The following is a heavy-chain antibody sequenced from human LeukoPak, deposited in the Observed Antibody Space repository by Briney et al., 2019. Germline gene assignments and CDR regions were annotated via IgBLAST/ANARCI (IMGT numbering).Heavy chain of an antibody. D-gene: IGHD2-21*02. Sequence: GGSLRLSCAASGFTFSIYEMNWVRQAPGKGLEWVSSISSSSSYIYYADSVKGRFTISRDNAKNSLYLQMNSLRAEDTAVYYCARRPIVVVTARNWYFDLWGRGTLVTVSS. V-gene: IGHV3-21*01. J-gene: IGHJ2*01. CDR1: GFTFSIYE. CDR2: ISSSSSYI. CDR3: ARRPIVVVTARNWYFDL.